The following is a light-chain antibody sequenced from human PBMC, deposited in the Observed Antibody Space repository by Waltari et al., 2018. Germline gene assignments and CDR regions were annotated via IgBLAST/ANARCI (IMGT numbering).Light chain of an antibody. CDR2: HAS. J-gene: IGKJ1*01. CDR3: QKYESLPAT. Sequence: EIVLTQSPGTLSLSPGERATLSCRASQIVRICLAWYQQKPGQPPRLLIYHASSRAAGIPDRFSGSGSGTDFSLTISRLEPEDFAVYYCQKYESLPATFGQGTKVEIK. CDR1: QIVRIC. V-gene: IGKV3-20*01.